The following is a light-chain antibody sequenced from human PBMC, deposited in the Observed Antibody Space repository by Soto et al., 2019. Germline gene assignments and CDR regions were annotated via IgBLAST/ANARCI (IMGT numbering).Light chain of an antibody. CDR2: GAS. Sequence: EIVLTQSPGTLSLSPGERATLSCRASQSVSSSYLAWYQQKPGQAPRLLIYGASSRATGIPDRFSGSESGTDFTLTISRLEPEDFAVYYCQQYGSSSPGTFGQGIKVEIK. CDR3: QQYGSSSPGT. V-gene: IGKV3-20*01. J-gene: IGKJ1*01. CDR1: QSVSSSY.